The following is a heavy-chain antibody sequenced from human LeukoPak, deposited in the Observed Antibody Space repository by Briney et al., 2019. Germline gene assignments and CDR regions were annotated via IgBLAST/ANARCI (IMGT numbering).Heavy chain of an antibody. J-gene: IGHJ4*02. V-gene: IGHV1-8*01. Sequence: ASVKVSCKASGYTFTSYDIHWVRQATGQGLEWMGWMNPNSGNTGYAQKFQGRVTMTRNTSISTAYMELSSLRSEDTAVYYCARGYSGSYYPYYFDYWGQGTLVTVSS. D-gene: IGHD1-26*01. CDR3: ARGYSGSYYPYYFDY. CDR2: MNPNSGNT. CDR1: GYTFTSYD.